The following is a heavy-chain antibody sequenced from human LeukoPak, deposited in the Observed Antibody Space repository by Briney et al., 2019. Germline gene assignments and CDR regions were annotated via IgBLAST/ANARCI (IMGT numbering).Heavy chain of an antibody. CDR1: GYTFTGYY. V-gene: IGHV1-2*02. CDR3: ARDNGQGSDY. J-gene: IGHJ4*02. D-gene: IGHD2-8*01. Sequence: ASVKVSCKASGYTFTGYYLHWVRQAPGQGLEWMGWMNPNTGRTLYVQNFQGRVTMTRDTSISTANMDLSRLRFDDTAVYYCARDNGQGSDYWGQGTLVTVSS. CDR2: MNPNTGRT.